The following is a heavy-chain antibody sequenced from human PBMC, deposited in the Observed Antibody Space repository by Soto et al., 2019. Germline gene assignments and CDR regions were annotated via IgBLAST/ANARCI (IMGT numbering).Heavy chain of an antibody. CDR1: SVSNAW. Sequence: SVSNAWMNWVRQAPGKGLEWVGRIKSKTDGGTTDYAAPVKGRFTISRDDSKNTLYLQMNSLKTEDTAVYYCTTVSHRLHHPVWGQGTLVTVSS. D-gene: IGHD5-18*01. CDR2: IKSKTDGGTT. J-gene: IGHJ4*02. V-gene: IGHV3-15*07. CDR3: TTVSHRLHHPV.